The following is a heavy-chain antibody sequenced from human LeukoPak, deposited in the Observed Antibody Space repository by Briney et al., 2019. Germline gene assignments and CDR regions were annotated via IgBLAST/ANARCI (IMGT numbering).Heavy chain of an antibody. Sequence: TSETLSLTCTVSGGSISSGDYYWSWIRQPPGKGLEWIGEINHSGSTNYNPSLKSRVTISVDTSKNQFSLKLSSVTAADTAVYYCAREDYDSSGFLVGWGQGTLVTVSS. V-gene: IGHV4-39*07. CDR2: INHSGST. CDR1: GGSISSGDYY. J-gene: IGHJ4*02. CDR3: AREDYDSSGFLVG. D-gene: IGHD3-22*01.